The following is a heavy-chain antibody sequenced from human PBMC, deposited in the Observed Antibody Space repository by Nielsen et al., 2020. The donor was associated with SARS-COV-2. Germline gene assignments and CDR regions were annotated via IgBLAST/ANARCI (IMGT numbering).Heavy chain of an antibody. Sequence: GGSLRLSCAASGFTFSSYAMHWVRQAPGKGLEWVAVISYDGSNKYYADSVKGRFTISRDNSKNTLYLQMNSLRAEDTAVYYCARGVLIYGNYYYGMDVWGQGTTVTVSS. CDR1: GFTFSSYA. D-gene: IGHD3-10*01. J-gene: IGHJ6*02. CDR2: ISYDGSNK. V-gene: IGHV3-30-3*01. CDR3: ARGVLIYGNYYYGMDV.